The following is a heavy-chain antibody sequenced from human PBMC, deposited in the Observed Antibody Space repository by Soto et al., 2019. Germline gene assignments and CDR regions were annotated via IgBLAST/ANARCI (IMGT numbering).Heavy chain of an antibody. CDR2: IYYSGCT. D-gene: IGHD2-21*02. J-gene: IGHJ5*02. V-gene: IGHV4-39*01. CDR1: GGSISSSSYF. CDR3: ARHPSDFWFDP. Sequence: SETLSLTCSVSGGSISSSSYFWGWIRQPPGKGLEWIGSIYYSGCTYYNPSLKSRVTVSVDTSKNQFSLKLSSVTAADTAVYYCARHPSDFWFDPWGQGTLVTVS.